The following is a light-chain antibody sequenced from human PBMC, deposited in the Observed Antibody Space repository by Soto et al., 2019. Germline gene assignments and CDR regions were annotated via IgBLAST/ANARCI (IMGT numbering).Light chain of an antibody. CDR3: SSYTGSNKV. CDR1: SSDVGCYNY. CDR2: EVS. J-gene: IGLJ2*01. V-gene: IGLV2-8*01. Sequence: QSALTQPPSASVSPGQSVTISCTGTSSDVGCYNYVSWYQQHPGQAPKLMIYEVSKMPSGVPDSFSGSKSGNTASLTVSRIQAEYEADYHCSSYTGSNKVFGGETKLTVL.